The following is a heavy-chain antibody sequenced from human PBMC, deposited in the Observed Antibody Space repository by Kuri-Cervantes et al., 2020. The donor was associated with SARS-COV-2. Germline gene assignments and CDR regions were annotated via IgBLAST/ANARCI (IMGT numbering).Heavy chain of an antibody. V-gene: IGHV3-11*01. CDR3: ARQGYCSGGSCYSGAMDV. CDR2: ISSSGGIYM. CDR1: GFSFNDQY. J-gene: IGHJ6*02. D-gene: IGHD2-15*01. Sequence: GESLKISCAVSGFSFNDQYMSWIRQAPGKGLEWVSYISSSGGIYMQHADSVKGRFTISRDNAKKSLYLEMNSLRAEDTAVYYCARQGYCSGGSCYSGAMDVWGQGTTVTVSS.